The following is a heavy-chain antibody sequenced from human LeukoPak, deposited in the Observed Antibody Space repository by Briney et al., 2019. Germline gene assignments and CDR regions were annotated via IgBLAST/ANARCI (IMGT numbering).Heavy chain of an antibody. CDR2: ISAYNGNT. CDR1: GYTFTNYG. CDR3: ASYPYYYDSSGYYALGY. D-gene: IGHD3-22*01. Sequence: ASVKVSCKASGYTFTNYGITWVRQAPGQGLEWMGWISAYNGNTNYAQKLQGRVTMTTDTSTSTAYMELRSLRSDDTAVYYCASYPYYYDSSGYYALGYWGQGTLVTVSS. J-gene: IGHJ4*02. V-gene: IGHV1-18*01.